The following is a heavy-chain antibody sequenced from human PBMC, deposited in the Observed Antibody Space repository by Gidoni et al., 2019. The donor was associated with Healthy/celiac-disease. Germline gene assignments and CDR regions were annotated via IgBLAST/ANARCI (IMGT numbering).Heavy chain of an antibody. CDR3: ARETSGWGVFDY. CDR2: ISSSGSTI. J-gene: IGHJ4*02. D-gene: IGHD6-19*01. V-gene: IGHV3-48*03. CDR1: GFTFSSYE. Sequence: EVQLVESGGGLVQPGGSLRLSCSAPGFTFSSYEMNWVRQAPGKGLEWVSYISSSGSTIYYADSVKGRFTISRDNAKNSLYLQMNSLRAEDTAVYYCARETSGWGVFDYWGQGTLVTVSS.